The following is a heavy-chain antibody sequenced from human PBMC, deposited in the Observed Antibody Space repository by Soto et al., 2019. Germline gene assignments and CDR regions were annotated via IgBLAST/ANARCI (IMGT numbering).Heavy chain of an antibody. CDR3: AKGEGSSAYSPFDS. Sequence: GGSLRLSCAASGFIFSTYTMNWVRQAPGKGLEWVSSIRGSDGSTHYADSVKGRFTISRDNPKNTLSLQMDSLRAEDTAIYYCAKGEGSSAYSPFDSWGLGTLVTVSS. CDR1: GFIFSTYT. J-gene: IGHJ4*02. V-gene: IGHV3-23*01. CDR2: IRGSDGST. D-gene: IGHD3-22*01.